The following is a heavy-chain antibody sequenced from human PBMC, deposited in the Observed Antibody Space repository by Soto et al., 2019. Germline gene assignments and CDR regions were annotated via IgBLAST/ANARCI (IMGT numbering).Heavy chain of an antibody. V-gene: IGHV1-3*01. D-gene: IGHD1-26*01. CDR2: INAGNGNT. Sequence: ASVKVSCKASGYTFASYAVHWVRQAPGQRLEWMGWINAGNGNTKYSQKFQGRVTITRDTSASTAYMELSSLRSEDTAVYYCGRSVGLSYGMDVWGQGTTVTVSS. CDR3: GRSVGLSYGMDV. J-gene: IGHJ6*02. CDR1: GYTFASYA.